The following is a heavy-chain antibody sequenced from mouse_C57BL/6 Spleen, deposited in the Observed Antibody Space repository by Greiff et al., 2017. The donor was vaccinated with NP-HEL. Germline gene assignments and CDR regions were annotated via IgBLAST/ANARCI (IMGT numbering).Heavy chain of an antibody. J-gene: IGHJ2*01. CDR1: GFTFSSYA. CDR2: ISDGGSYT. V-gene: IGHV5-4*01. D-gene: IGHD2-1*01. Sequence: EVKLQESGGGLVKPGGSLKLSCAASGFTFSSYAMSWVRQTPEKRLEWVATISDGGSYTYYPDNVKGRFTISRDNAKNNLYLQMSHLKSEDTAMYYCARDQDGNYAVYYFDYWGQGTTLTVSS. CDR3: ARDQDGNYAVYYFDY.